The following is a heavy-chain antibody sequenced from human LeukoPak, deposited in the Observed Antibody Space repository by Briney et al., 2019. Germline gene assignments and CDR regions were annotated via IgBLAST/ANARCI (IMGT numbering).Heavy chain of an antibody. J-gene: IGHJ4*02. CDR2: IYYSGST. D-gene: IGHD6-6*01. CDR1: GGSFISSGYY. V-gene: IGHV4-39*01. CDR3: ARHEYSSSGAAFDY. Sequence: SETLSLTCTVSGGSFISSGYYWGWIRQPPGKGLEWIGSIYYSGSTYYNPSLKSRVTISVDTSKNQFSLKLSSVTAADTAVYYCARHEYSSSGAAFDYWGQGTLVTVSS.